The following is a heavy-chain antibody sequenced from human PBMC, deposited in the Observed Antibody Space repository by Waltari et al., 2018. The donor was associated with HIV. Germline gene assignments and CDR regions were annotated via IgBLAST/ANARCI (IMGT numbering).Heavy chain of an antibody. D-gene: IGHD2-15*01. CDR1: GLTFDDFG. CDR3: ASGSHYCSGGSRDYYYYDMDV. J-gene: IGHJ6*02. CDR2: INWNGGST. V-gene: IGHV3-20*04. Sequence: EVQLVESGGGVVRPGGSLRLSCAASGLTFDDFGMSWVRQAPGKGLEWVAGINWNGGSTGYADSVKGRFTISRDNAKKSLFLQMNSLRAEDTALYYCASGSHYCSGGSRDYYYYDMDVWGQGTTVTVSS.